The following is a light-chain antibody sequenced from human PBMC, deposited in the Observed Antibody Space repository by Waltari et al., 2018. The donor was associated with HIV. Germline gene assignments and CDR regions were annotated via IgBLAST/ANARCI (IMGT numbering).Light chain of an antibody. J-gene: IGKJ3*01. V-gene: IGKV1-8*01. CDR1: QGISSS. Sequence: IRMTQSPSSFSASTGDRVTIPCRASQGISSSLAWYQQKPGKAPKLLIYATSTLQSGVPSRFSGSGSGTDFTLTISYLQSEDFATYFCQQYYSYPFTFGPGTKVDIK. CDR2: ATS. CDR3: QQYYSYPFT.